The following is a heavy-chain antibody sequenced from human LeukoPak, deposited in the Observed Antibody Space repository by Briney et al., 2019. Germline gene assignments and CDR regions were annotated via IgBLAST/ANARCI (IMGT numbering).Heavy chain of an antibody. Sequence: SSETLSLTCTVSGGSINSYYWSWIRQPPGKGLECIGYIHYTGSTNYNPSLKSRVTISVDTSKSQFSLKLSSVTAADTAIYYCARHYYDSKGGLYYFDYWGQGTLVTVSS. CDR1: GGSINSYY. V-gene: IGHV4-59*01. CDR3: ARHYYDSKGGLYYFDY. CDR2: IHYTGST. D-gene: IGHD3-22*01. J-gene: IGHJ4*02.